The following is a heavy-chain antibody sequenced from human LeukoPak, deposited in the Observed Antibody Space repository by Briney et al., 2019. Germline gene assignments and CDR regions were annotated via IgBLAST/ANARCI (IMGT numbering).Heavy chain of an antibody. J-gene: IGHJ4*02. CDR2: IWYDGSNK. D-gene: IGHD2-8*01. Sequence: GGSLRLSCAASGFXFSSYGIHWVRQAPGKGLEWVAVIWYDGSNKYYADSVKGRFTISRDNSKNTLYLQMNSLRAEDTAVHYCARDGVAAFDYWGQGTLVTVSS. CDR3: ARDGVAAFDY. CDR1: GFXFSSYG. V-gene: IGHV3-33*01.